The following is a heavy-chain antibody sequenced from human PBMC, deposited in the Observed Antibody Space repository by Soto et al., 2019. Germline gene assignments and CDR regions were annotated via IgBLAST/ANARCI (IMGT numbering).Heavy chain of an antibody. D-gene: IGHD1-1*01. CDR1: GGFVTSGSYY. V-gene: IGHV4-34*01. Sequence: QVQLQQWGAGLLKPSETLSLTCAVYGGFVTSGSYYWSWIRQPPGKGLEWIGEMGLGGGTHFNPSLKSRVTISVDPSRNQFTLKMSSVTAADTALYYCARVERGTATTVVDAFDIWGPGTMVTVSS. CDR3: ARVERGTATTVVDAFDI. CDR2: MGLGGGT. J-gene: IGHJ3*02.